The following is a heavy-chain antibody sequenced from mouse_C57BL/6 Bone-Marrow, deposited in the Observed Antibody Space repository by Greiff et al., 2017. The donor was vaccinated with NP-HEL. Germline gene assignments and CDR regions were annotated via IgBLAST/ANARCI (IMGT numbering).Heavy chain of an antibody. D-gene: IGHD2-3*01. CDR2: ISDGGSYT. CDR1: GFTFSSYA. V-gene: IGHV5-4*01. Sequence: EVHLVESGGGLVKPGGSLKLSCAASGFTFSSYAMSWVRQTPEKRLEWVATISDGGSYTYYPDNVKGRFTISRDNAKNNLYLQMSHLKSEDTAMYYCARDYGYYEWFAYWGQGTLVTVSA. J-gene: IGHJ3*01. CDR3: ARDYGYYEWFAY.